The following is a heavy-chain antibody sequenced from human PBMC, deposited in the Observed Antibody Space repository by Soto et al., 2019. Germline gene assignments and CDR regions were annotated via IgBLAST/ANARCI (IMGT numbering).Heavy chain of an antibody. V-gene: IGHV3-23*01. D-gene: IGHD3-9*01. CDR1: GFTFSSYA. CDR3: AKDTYYDILTGRDYFDY. J-gene: IGHJ4*02. Sequence: EVQLLESGGGLVQPGGSLRLSCAASGFTFSSYAMSWVRQAPGKGLEWVSAISGSGGSTYYADSVKGRFTISRDKSKITLYLQMNSLRAEDTAVYYCAKDTYYDILTGRDYFDYWGQGTLVTVSS. CDR2: ISGSGGST.